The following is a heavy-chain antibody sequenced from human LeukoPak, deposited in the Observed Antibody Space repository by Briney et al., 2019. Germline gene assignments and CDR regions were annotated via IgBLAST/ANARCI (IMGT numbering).Heavy chain of an antibody. CDR2: IYYSGST. D-gene: IGHD3-22*01. J-gene: IGHJ4*02. CDR3: ARXDTXXXVVXDY. Sequence: SETLSLTCTVSGGSISSYYWSWIRQHPGKGLEWIGYIYYSGSTYYNPSLKSRVTISVDTSKNQFSLKLSSVTAADTAVYYCARXDTXXXVVXDYWGQGXLVTVSS. CDR1: GGSISSYY. V-gene: IGHV4-59*06.